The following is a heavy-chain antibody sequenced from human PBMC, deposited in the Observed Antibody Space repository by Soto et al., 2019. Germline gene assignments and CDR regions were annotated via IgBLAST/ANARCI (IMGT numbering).Heavy chain of an antibody. CDR3: AMVDNYVTPTPQDV. CDR2: ISAYNGNT. Sequence: ASVKVSCKASGYTFTSYFISWVRQAPGQGLEWMGWISAYNGNTNYAQKVQGRLTMTTDTSTSTAYMDLGSLTSDDTAVYYCAMVDNYVTPTPQDVWGQGTTVTVSS. V-gene: IGHV1-18*01. J-gene: IGHJ6*02. CDR1: GYTFTSYF. D-gene: IGHD3-16*01.